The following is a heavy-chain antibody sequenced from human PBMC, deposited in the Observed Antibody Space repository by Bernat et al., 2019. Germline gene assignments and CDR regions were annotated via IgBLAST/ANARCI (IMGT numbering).Heavy chain of an antibody. D-gene: IGHD1-26*01. CDR1: GFTFSNAW. V-gene: IGHV3-15*07. CDR3: TTDLVGATLYYFDY. Sequence: VQLVESGGGLVKPGGSLRLSCAASGFTFSNAWMNWVRQAPGKGLEWVGRIKSKTDGGTTDYAAPVKGRFTISRDDSKNTLYLQMNSLKTEDTAVYYCTTDLVGATLYYFDYWGQGTLVTVSS. CDR2: IKSKTDGGTT. J-gene: IGHJ4*02.